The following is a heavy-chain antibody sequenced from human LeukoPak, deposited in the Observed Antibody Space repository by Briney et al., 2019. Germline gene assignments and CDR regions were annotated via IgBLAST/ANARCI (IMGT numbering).Heavy chain of an antibody. CDR1: GFTFSSYA. D-gene: IGHD1-26*01. V-gene: IGHV3-23*01. J-gene: IGHJ6*02. CDR2: ISGSGGTGT. CDR3: VKDRGGSPFYGMDV. Sequence: PPGGSLRLSCAASGFTFSSYAMSWVRQAPGKGLEWVSTISGSGGTGTYYADSVKGRFTISRDNSKSTLYLPMNSLRAEDTAVHYCVKDRGGSPFYGMDVWGQGTTVTVSS.